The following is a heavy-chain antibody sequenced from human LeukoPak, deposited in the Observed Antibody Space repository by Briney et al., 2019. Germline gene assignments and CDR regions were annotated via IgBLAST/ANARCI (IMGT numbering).Heavy chain of an antibody. Sequence: ASVKVSCKASGYTFTSYGISWVRQAPGQGLEWMGWISAYNGNTNYAQKLQGRVTMTTDTSTSTAYMELRSLRSEDTAVYYCARVVVVAASYYYYYYMDVWGKGTTVTVSS. D-gene: IGHD2-15*01. V-gene: IGHV1-18*01. CDR2: ISAYNGNT. CDR3: ARVVVVAASYYYYYYMDV. J-gene: IGHJ6*03. CDR1: GYTFTSYG.